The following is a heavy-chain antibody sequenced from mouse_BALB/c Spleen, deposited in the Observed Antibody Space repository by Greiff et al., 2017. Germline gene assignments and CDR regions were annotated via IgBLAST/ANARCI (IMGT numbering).Heavy chain of an antibody. CDR3: TRSPLLSHYAMDY. V-gene: IGHV1-15*01. Sequence: VKLVESGAELVRPGASVTLSCKASGYTFTDYEMHWVKQTPVHGLEWIGAIDPETGGTAYNQKFKGKATLTADKSSSTAYMELRSLTSEDSAVYYCTRSPLLSHYAMDYWGQGTSVTVSS. CDR1: GYTFTDYE. J-gene: IGHJ4*01. CDR2: IDPETGGT. D-gene: IGHD2-1*01.